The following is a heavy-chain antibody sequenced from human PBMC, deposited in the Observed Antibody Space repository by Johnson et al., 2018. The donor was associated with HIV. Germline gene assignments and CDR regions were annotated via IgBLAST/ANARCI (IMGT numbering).Heavy chain of an antibody. CDR3: ARDSGGMYSSGWYGLGAFDI. Sequence: QVQLVESGGGLVKPGGSLRLSCAASGFTFNDHYMSWIRQAPGKGLEWVSYISSSGGTISNADSVKGRFTISRNHAKNSLYLQLNSVRAEDTAVYYCARDSGGMYSSGWYGLGAFDIWGQGTMVTVSS. V-gene: IGHV3-11*04. D-gene: IGHD6-19*01. CDR2: ISSSGGTI. J-gene: IGHJ3*02. CDR1: GFTFNDHY.